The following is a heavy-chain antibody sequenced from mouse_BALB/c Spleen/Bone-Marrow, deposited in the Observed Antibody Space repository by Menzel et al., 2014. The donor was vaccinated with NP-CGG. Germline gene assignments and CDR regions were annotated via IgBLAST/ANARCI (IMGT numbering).Heavy chain of an antibody. Sequence: VQVVESGAELVGPGSSVKISCKASGYAFSNYGMNWVKQRPGQGLEWIGQIYPGDGETNYNGEFEGRVTLTADKSSCTAYMQVSSLTSEDSAVYFCASVYDYGRGYAMDYWGQGTSVTVSS. CDR3: ASVYDYGRGYAMDY. J-gene: IGHJ4*01. CDR1: GYAFSNYG. CDR2: IYPGDGET. V-gene: IGHV1-80*01. D-gene: IGHD2-4*01.